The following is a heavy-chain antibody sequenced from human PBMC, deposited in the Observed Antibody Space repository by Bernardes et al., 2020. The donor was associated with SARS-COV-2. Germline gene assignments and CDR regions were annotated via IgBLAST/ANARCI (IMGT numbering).Heavy chain of an antibody. J-gene: IGHJ4*02. CDR3: ARGASGVDMILVVIGFSYYFDY. Sequence: SETLSLTCAVYGGSLSDYSWSWIRQAPGKGLEWSGDINQSGTTKYNPSLRSRVAISLDRSKKQFSLKLSSATAADTAVYYCARGASGVDMILVVIGFSYYFDYWGQGTPVTVSS. CDR1: GGSLSDYS. V-gene: IGHV4-34*01. D-gene: IGHD3-22*01. CDR2: INQSGTT.